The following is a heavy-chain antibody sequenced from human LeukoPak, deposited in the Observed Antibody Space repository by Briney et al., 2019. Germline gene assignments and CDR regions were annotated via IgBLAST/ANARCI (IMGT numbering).Heavy chain of an antibody. D-gene: IGHD6-19*01. CDR3: ASEIAVAGTGKYYFDY. J-gene: IGHJ4*02. V-gene: IGHV3-21*01. CDR2: ISSSSSYI. Sequence: GGSLRLSCAASGFTFSSYSMNWVRQAPGKGLEWVSSISSSSSYIYYADSVKGRFTISRDNAKNSLYLQMNSLRAEDTAVYYCASEIAVAGTGKYYFDYWGQGTLVTVSS. CDR1: GFTFSSYS.